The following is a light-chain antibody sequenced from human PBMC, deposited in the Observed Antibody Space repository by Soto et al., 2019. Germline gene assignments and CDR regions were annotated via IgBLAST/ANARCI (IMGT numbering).Light chain of an antibody. CDR2: DAS. V-gene: IGKV1-5*01. CDR3: QHCDTGWP. J-gene: IGKJ1*01. Sequence: DIQMTQSPSTLSASVVDRVTITGRSSHNIDRWLAWYQQKPGKAPKLLIYDASTLETGVPSRFSGSGSGREFTLTISSLQPDDFATYYCQHCDTGWPFGQGTKVDIK. CDR1: HNIDRW.